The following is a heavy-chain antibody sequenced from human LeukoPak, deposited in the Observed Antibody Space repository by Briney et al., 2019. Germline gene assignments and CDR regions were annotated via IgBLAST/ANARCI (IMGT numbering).Heavy chain of an antibody. CDR3: ARRGYCSSTSCYRPFDY. CDR2: INHSGST. Sequence: SETLSLTCAVYGGSFSGYYWSWIRQPPGKGLEWIGEINHSGSTNYNPSLKSRVTISVDTSKNQFSLKLSPVTAADTAVYYCARRGYCSSTSCYRPFDYWGQGTLVTVSS. CDR1: GGSFSGYY. D-gene: IGHD2-2*01. J-gene: IGHJ4*02. V-gene: IGHV4-34*01.